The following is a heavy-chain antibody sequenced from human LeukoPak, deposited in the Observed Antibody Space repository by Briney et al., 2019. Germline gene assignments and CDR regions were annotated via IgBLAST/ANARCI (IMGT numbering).Heavy chain of an antibody. D-gene: IGHD3-16*01. J-gene: IGHJ4*02. Sequence: SKTLSLTCAVSAGSFSDYSWTWIRQPPGKGLEWIGEINHGGGTHYNPSLKSRVTISVDTSKNQFSLKLSSVTAADTAVYYCARDRLRLPLFDYWGQGTLVTVSS. CDR3: ARDRLRLPLFDY. CDR1: AGSFSDYS. CDR2: INHGGGT. V-gene: IGHV4-34*01.